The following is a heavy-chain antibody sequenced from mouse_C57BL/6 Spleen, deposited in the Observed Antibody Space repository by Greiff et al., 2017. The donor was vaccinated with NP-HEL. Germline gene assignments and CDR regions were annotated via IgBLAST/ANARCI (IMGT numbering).Heavy chain of an antibody. D-gene: IGHD1-1*01. CDR3: ARFYYYGSSLYYYAMDY. Sequence: LQQPGAELVKPGASVKMSCKASGYTFTSYWITWVKQRPGQGLEWIGDIYPGSGSTNYNEKFKSKATLTVDTSSSTAYMQLSSLTSEDSAVYYCARFYYYGSSLYYYAMDYWGQGTSVTVSS. CDR1: GYTFTSYW. CDR2: IYPGSGST. J-gene: IGHJ4*01. V-gene: IGHV1-55*01.